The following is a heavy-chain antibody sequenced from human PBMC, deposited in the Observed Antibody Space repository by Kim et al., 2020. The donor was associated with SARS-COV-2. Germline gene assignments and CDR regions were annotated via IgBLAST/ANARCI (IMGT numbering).Heavy chain of an antibody. CDR2: ISGSGGST. J-gene: IGHJ5*02. CDR1: GFTFSSYA. D-gene: IGHD3-22*01. Sequence: GGSLRLSCAASGFTFSSYAMSWVRQAPGKGLEWVSVISGSGGSTYYADSVKGRFTISRDNSKNTLYLQMNSLRAEDTAVYYCAKVSYYDSSGQGWFDPWGQGTLVTVSS. CDR3: AKVSYYDSSGQGWFDP. V-gene: IGHV3-23*01.